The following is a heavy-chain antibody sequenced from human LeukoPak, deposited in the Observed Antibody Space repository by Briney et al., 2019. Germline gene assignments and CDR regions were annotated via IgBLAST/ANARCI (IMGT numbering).Heavy chain of an antibody. D-gene: IGHD6-13*01. CDR2: ISPSSGAI. CDR1: GFTFRTYY. J-gene: IGHJ4*02. CDR3: ARDMGTSSWRAFDN. V-gene: IGHV3-48*01. Sequence: TGGSLRLSCAASGFTFRTYYMNWVRQTPGKGLEWVSYISPSSGAIHYADSVKGRFTISRDNAKNSLSLQMNSLRAEDTAVYYCARDMGTSSWRAFDNWGQGTLVTVSS.